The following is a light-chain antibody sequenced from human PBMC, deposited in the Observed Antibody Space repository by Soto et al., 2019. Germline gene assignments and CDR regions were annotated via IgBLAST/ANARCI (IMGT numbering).Light chain of an antibody. J-gene: IGKJ1*01. CDR1: QRISSW. CDR2: KAS. V-gene: IGKV1-5*03. Sequence: DIQMTQSPSTLSASVGDRVTITCRASQRISSWLAWYQQKPGKAPKLLIHKASTLESGVPSRFSGSGSGTEFTLTISSLQPDDFATYYCQQYSSYWAFGQGTKVETK. CDR3: QQYSSYWA.